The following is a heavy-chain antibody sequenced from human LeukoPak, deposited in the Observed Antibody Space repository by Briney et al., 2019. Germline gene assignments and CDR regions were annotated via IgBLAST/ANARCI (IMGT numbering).Heavy chain of an antibody. J-gene: IGHJ4*02. CDR1: GFTFSSYG. V-gene: IGHV3-33*01. CDR3: ARECPVDSSGWYRYYFDY. CDR2: IWYDGSNK. D-gene: IGHD6-19*01. Sequence: GRSLRLSCAASGFTFSSYGMPWVRQAPGKGLEWVAVIWYDGSNKYYADSVKGRFTISRDNSKNTLYLQMNSLRAEDTAVYYCARECPVDSSGWYRYYFDYWGQGTLVTVSS.